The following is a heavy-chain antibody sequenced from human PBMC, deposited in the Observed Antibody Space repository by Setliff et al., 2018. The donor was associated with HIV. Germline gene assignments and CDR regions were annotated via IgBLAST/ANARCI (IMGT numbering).Heavy chain of an antibody. CDR2: ISYSGST. J-gene: IGHJ4*01. CDR1: GASIRSQY. CDR3: ARTRRYSYGTLAGFDY. Sequence: SETLSLTCTVSGASIRSQYWSWIRKPPGKGLEWIGYISYSGSTNYNPSLESRVAMSVDTSKQQFSLEVSSVAAADTAVYYCARTRRYSYGTLAGFDYWGRGSLVTVSS. V-gene: IGHV4-59*11. D-gene: IGHD5-18*01.